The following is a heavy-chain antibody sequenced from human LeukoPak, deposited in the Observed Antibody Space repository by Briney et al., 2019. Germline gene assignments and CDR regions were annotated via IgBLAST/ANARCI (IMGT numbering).Heavy chain of an antibody. Sequence: GGSLRLSCAASGFTFSSYWMSWVRQAPGKGLEWVANIKQDGSEKYYVDSVKGRFTISRDNAKNSLYLQMNSLRAEDTAVYYCARDRMVRGVIGFDPWGQGTLVTVPS. D-gene: IGHD3-10*01. CDR2: IKQDGSEK. CDR1: GFTFSSYW. V-gene: IGHV3-7*01. CDR3: ARDRMVRGVIGFDP. J-gene: IGHJ5*02.